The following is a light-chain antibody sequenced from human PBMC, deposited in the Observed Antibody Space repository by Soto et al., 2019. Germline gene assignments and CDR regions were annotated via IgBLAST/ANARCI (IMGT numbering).Light chain of an antibody. V-gene: IGKV1-5*03. CDR3: QKYNSYPRT. CDR2: KAS. Sequence: DIQMTQSPSTLSASVGDRVTITCLASQSISSWLAWYQQKPGKAPKLLIYKASSLESGVPSRFSGSGSGTEFTLTISSLQPDDFAADDCQKYNSYPRTVGQGTKVEI. J-gene: IGKJ1*01. CDR1: QSISSW.